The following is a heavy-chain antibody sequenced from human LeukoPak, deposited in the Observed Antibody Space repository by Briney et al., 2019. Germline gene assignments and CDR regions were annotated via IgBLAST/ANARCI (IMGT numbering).Heavy chain of an antibody. Sequence: SETLSLTCTVSGYSISSGYYWGWIRQPPGKGLEWIGSIYHSGSTYYNPSLKSRVTISVDTSKNQFSLKLSSVTAADTAVYYCASGYSYGYDYWGQGTLVTVSS. D-gene: IGHD5-18*01. CDR1: GYSISSGYY. CDR3: ASGYSYGYDY. V-gene: IGHV4-38-2*02. CDR2: IYHSGST. J-gene: IGHJ4*02.